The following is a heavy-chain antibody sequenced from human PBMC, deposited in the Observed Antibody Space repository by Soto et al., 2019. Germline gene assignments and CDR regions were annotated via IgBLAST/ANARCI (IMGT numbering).Heavy chain of an antibody. CDR2: ISSSSSYI. V-gene: IGHV3-21*06. CDR3: ARIRRTFDLYGLDV. CDR1: GFTFSSYS. Sequence: PGGSLRLSCAASGFTFSSYSMNWVRQAPGKGLEWVSSISSSSSYIYYADSVKGRFTISRDDARNTVLLQMNSLRVEDTAVYYCARIRRTFDLYGLDVWGQGTTVTVSS. J-gene: IGHJ6*02.